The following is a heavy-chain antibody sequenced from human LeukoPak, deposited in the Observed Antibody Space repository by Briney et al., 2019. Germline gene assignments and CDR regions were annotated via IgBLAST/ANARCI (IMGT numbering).Heavy chain of an antibody. CDR2: IYYSGST. J-gene: IGHJ4*02. Sequence: SETLSLTCTVSGGSISSYYWSWIRQPPGKGLEWIGYIYYSGSTNYNPSLKSRVTISVDTSKNQFSLKLSSVTAADTAVYYCARHIDTAPYYFDYWGQGILVTVSS. D-gene: IGHD1-26*01. CDR1: GGSISSYY. CDR3: ARHIDTAPYYFDY. V-gene: IGHV4-59*08.